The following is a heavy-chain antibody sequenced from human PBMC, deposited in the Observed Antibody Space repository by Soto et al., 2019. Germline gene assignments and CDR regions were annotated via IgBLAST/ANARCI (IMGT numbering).Heavy chain of an antibody. CDR3: AKDPSTGSADY. CDR1: GFILSNYA. Sequence: GGSLILSCTASGFILSNYAMNWVRQAPGKGLEWVSTLSKDGANEHYADSVKGRFTISRDGSKNTLYLQMNSLRAEDTAMYYCAKDPSTGSADYWGQGTQVTVSS. CDR2: LSKDGANE. V-gene: IGHV3-23*01. D-gene: IGHD3-9*01. J-gene: IGHJ4*02.